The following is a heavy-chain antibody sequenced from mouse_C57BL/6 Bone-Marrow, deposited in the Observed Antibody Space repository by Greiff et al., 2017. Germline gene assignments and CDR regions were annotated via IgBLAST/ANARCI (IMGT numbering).Heavy chain of an antibody. D-gene: IGHD2-3*01. Sequence: DVHLVESGGGLVQPGGSMKLSCVASGFTFSNYWMNWVRQSPEKGLEWVAQIRLKSDNYATHYAESVKGRFTISRDDSKSSVYLQMNNLRAEDTGIYYCTGDDGYPPYYFDYWGQGTTRTVSS. V-gene: IGHV6-3*01. CDR3: TGDDGYPPYYFDY. CDR1: GFTFSNYW. J-gene: IGHJ2*01. CDR2: IRLKSDNYAT.